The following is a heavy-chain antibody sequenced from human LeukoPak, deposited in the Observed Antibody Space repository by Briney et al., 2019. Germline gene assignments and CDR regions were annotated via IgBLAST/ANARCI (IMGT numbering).Heavy chain of an antibody. CDR2: INHSGSA. CDR1: GGSFSGYY. V-gene: IGHV4-34*01. CDR3: ARGLGTAMVWDY. J-gene: IGHJ4*02. Sequence: SETLSLTCAVYGGSFSGYYWSWIRRPPGKGLEWIGEINHSGSANYNPSLKSRVTISVDTSKNQFSLKLSSVTAADTAVYYCARGLGTAMVWDYWGQGTLVTVSS. D-gene: IGHD5-18*01.